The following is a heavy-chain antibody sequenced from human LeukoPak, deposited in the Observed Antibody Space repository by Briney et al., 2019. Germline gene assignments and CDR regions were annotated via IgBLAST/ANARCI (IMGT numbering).Heavy chain of an antibody. J-gene: IGHJ4*02. Sequence: GGSLRLSCAASGFTFSSHGMNWVRQAPGKGLEWVSGIRGDGVTTYYADSVKGRFTISRDNSKNTLYLQMNSLRAEDTAVYYCARELREWELPDKNWGQGTLVTVSS. CDR3: ARELREWELPDKN. V-gene: IGHV3-23*01. CDR2: IRGDGVTT. CDR1: GFTFSSHG. D-gene: IGHD1-26*01.